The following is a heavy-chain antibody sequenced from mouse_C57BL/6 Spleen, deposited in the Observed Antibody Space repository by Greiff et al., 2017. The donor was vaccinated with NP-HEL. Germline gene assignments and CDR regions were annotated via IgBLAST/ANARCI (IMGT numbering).Heavy chain of an antibody. D-gene: IGHD1-1*02. CDR2: IYPGDGDT. CDR3: ARWVDTRFAY. CDR1: GYAFSSSW. V-gene: IGHV1-82*01. J-gene: IGHJ3*01. Sequence: QVQLQQSGPELVKPGASVKISCKASGYAFSSSWMNWVKQRPGKGLEWIGRIYPGDGDTNYNGKFKGKATLTADKSSSTAYMQLSSLTSEDSAVYFCARWVDTRFAYWGQGTLVTVSA.